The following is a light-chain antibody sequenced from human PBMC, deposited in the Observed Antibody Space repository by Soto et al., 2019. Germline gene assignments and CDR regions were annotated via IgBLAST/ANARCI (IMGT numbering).Light chain of an antibody. CDR3: HQYGSSPPVT. J-gene: IGKJ5*01. CDR2: GAS. Sequence: IVMTQSQVILSVSPGERATLSFRASRFVSSNIAWYQQNPGQAPRLLIYGASSRATGIPDRFSGSGSGTDFTLTISRLEPEEFAMYYCHQYGSSPPVTFGQGTRLEI. CDR1: RFVSSN. V-gene: IGKV3-20*01.